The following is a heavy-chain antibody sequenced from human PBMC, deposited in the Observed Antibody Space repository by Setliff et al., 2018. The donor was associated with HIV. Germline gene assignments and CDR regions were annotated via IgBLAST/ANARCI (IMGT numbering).Heavy chain of an antibody. Sequence: LRLSCAASGFTFSSYSMNWVRQAPGKGLEWVSYISSAATIISYADSVKGRFTISRDDATNSLYLQMNRLRAEDTAVYYCARDTELAYVDYWGQGTLVTVSS. J-gene: IGHJ4*02. CDR1: GFTFSSYS. D-gene: IGHD4-4*01. V-gene: IGHV3-48*04. CDR3: ARDTELAYVDY. CDR2: ISSAATII.